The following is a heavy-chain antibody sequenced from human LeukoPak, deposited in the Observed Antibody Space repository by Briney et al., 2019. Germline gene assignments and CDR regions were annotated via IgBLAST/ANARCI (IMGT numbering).Heavy chain of an antibody. CDR3: ARGGSYNAFDI. CDR1: AGSVSNGPYY. V-gene: IGHV4-39*07. Sequence: PSETLSLTCTVSAGSVSNGPYYWGWIRQPPGKGLEWIGTFYYSGSTDYNPSLKSRVTISVDTPKNQFSLKLSSVTAADTAVYYCARGGSYNAFDIWGQGTMVTVSS. CDR2: FYYSGST. D-gene: IGHD1-26*01. J-gene: IGHJ3*02.